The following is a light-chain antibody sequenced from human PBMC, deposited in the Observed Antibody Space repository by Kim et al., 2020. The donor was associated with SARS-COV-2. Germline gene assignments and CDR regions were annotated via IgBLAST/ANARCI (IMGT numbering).Light chain of an antibody. CDR3: ASWDDSVSGWV. J-gene: IGLJ3*02. Sequence: ELTQPPSASGTPGQRVTISCSGSSSTIGRNTVNWYQQFPGMAPKLLIYNNNQRPSGVPDRFSGSKTGTSASLAISGLQSEDEADYYCASWDDSVSGWVFGGGTQLTVL. CDR2: NNN. CDR1: SSTIGRNT. V-gene: IGLV1-44*01.